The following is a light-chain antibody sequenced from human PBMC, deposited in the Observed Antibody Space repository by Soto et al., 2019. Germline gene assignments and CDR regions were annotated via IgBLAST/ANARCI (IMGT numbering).Light chain of an antibody. V-gene: IGKV1-5*03. CDR1: QSISSW. CDR2: KAS. Sequence: DIQMTQSPSTLSASVGDRVTITCRASQSISSWLAWYQQKPGKAPKLLIYKASSLESGVPSRFSGSGSGTEFTLTISILQPDYFATYYCQQYNSSPTFGQGTKVEIK. J-gene: IGKJ1*01. CDR3: QQYNSSPT.